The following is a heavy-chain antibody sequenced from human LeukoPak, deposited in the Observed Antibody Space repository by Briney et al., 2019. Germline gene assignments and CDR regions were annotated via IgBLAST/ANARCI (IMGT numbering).Heavy chain of an antibody. CDR3: ARVRYDSGWYDY. V-gene: IGHV3-48*04. J-gene: IGHJ4*02. D-gene: IGHD6-19*01. CDR1: GFTFSAYA. CDR2: ITTGGSSI. Sequence: GGSLRLSCAGSGFTFSAYAMAWVRQVSGKGLECVSHITTGGSSIFYVDSVKGRFTISRDNAKNSLYLQMNSLRAEDAAVYYCARVRYDSGWYDYWGQGALVTVSS.